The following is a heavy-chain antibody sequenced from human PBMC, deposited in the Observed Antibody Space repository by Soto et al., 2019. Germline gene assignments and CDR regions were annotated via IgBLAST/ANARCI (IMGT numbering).Heavy chain of an antibody. D-gene: IGHD6-13*01. J-gene: IGHJ4*02. CDR1: GFTFSSYG. Sequence: QVQLVESGGGVVQPGRSLRLSCAASGFTFSSYGMHWVRQAPGKGLEWVAVIWYDGSNKYYADSVKGRFTISRDNSKNTLYLQMNSLRAEDTAVYYCATLGSSGSNDYWGQGTLVTVSS. CDR2: IWYDGSNK. V-gene: IGHV3-33*01. CDR3: ATLGSSGSNDY.